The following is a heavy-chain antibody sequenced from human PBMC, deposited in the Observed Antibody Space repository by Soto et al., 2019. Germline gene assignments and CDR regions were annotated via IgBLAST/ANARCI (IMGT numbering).Heavy chain of an antibody. J-gene: IGHJ3*02. V-gene: IGHV3-21*01. CDR3: ERGFQCDREWVYGAGFDT. CDR1: GFPFRIYS. D-gene: IGHD2-8*01. CDR2: ISSRSSYK. Sequence: GGSLRLSCEASGFPFRIYSMNLVRQSPGKGLEWVASISSRSSYKFFADSLKGRVTISRDNAKNSLSLQMNSLRAEDTAVYYCERGFQCDREWVYGAGFDTWGLGTMVTVSS.